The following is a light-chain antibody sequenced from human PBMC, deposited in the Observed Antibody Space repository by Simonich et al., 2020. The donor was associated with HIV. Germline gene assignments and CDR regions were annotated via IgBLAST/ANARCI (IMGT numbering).Light chain of an antibody. CDR1: ALPKQY. Sequence: SYELTQPPSVSVSPGQTARISCSGDALPKQYAYWYQQKPGQAPVFVMCKDTERPSRIPGRFSGSSSGTTVTLTISGVQAEDEADYYCQSADSSGTQRVFGGGTKLTVL. J-gene: IGLJ2*01. V-gene: IGLV3-25*03. CDR3: QSADSSGTQRV. CDR2: KDT.